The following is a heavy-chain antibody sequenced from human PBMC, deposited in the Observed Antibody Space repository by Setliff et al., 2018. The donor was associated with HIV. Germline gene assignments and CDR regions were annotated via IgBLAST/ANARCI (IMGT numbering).Heavy chain of an antibody. CDR1: GGSISSHY. V-gene: IGHV4-59*11. CDR2: IMYNEGN. CDR3: ARGRSTSTHNWFDP. Sequence: SETLSLTCSVSGGSISSHYWGWIRQPPGRGLEWIGYIMYNEGNNFNPSLKSRVTISVDTSKNQFSLKLSSVTAADTAVYFCARGRSTSTHNWFDPWGQGTLVTVSS. D-gene: IGHD3-16*01. J-gene: IGHJ5*02.